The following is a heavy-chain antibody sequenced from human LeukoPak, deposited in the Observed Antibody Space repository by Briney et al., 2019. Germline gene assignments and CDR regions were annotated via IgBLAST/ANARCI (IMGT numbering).Heavy chain of an antibody. V-gene: IGHV3-33*01. CDR3: ARDFSSGWVDY. Sequence: PGGSLRLSCAASGFTFSAYGTHWVRQAPGKGLEWVAVIWHDGSNQYCVDSVKGRFNISRDNSKNTLYLQVNSLRADDTAVYYCARDFSSGWVDYWGQGTLVTVSS. CDR1: GFTFSAYG. CDR2: IWHDGSNQ. D-gene: IGHD6-19*01. J-gene: IGHJ4*02.